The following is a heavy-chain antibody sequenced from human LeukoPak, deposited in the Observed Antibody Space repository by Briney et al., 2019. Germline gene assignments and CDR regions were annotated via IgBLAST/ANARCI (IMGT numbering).Heavy chain of an antibody. V-gene: IGHV1-8*02. CDR2: INPNSGNT. CDR3: ARTGDYGDYNFDY. J-gene: IGHJ4*02. Sequence: ASVKVSCKASGYTFTGYYMHWVRQAPGQGLEWMGWINPNSGNTGYAQKFQGRVTMTRNTSISTAYMELSSLRSEDTAVYYCARTGDYGDYNFDYWGQGTLVTVSS. CDR1: GYTFTGYY. D-gene: IGHD4-17*01.